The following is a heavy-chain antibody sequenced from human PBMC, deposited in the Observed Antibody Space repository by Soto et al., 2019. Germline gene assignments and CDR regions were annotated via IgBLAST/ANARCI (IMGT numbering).Heavy chain of an antibody. CDR2: ISSSSSTI. Sequence: EVQLVESGGGLVQPGGSLRLSCAASGFTFSSYSMNWVRQAPGKGLEWVSYISSSSSTIYYADSVRGRLTISRDTAKNSLYLQMNSLRAEDTAVYYCARHPERIAEIGWFDPWGQGTLVTVSS. CDR3: ARHPERIAEIGWFDP. D-gene: IGHD6-13*01. V-gene: IGHV3-48*01. CDR1: GFTFSSYS. J-gene: IGHJ5*02.